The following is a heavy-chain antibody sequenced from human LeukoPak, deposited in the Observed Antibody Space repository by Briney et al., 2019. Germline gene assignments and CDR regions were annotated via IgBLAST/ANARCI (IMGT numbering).Heavy chain of an antibody. J-gene: IGHJ4*02. CDR1: GFTFSSYA. CDR3: AKESTPYGDYNIDY. Sequence: GGSLRLSCAASGFTFSSYAMSWVRQAPGKGLEWVSAISGSGGSTYYADSVKGRFTISRYNSKNTLYLQMNSLRAEDTAVYYCAKESTPYGDYNIDYWGQGTLVTVSS. CDR2: ISGSGGST. D-gene: IGHD4-17*01. V-gene: IGHV3-23*01.